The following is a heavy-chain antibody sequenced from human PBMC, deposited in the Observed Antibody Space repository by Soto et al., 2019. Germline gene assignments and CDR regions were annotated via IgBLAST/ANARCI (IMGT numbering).Heavy chain of an antibody. J-gene: IGHJ6*02. CDR3: VRVTWGRDNYYGIDV. D-gene: IGHD1-26*01. CDR2: IKPNTSAT. Sequence: QVQLVQSGAEVKKSGASVKVSCKASGYIFTGYFIQWLRQAPGKGLEWMGWIKPNTSATNYAQKFQGRVTLTRDTSIGADYMELTNQRADDTHLYYCVRVTWGRDNYYGIDVWGQGTTVTVSS. V-gene: IGHV1-2*02. CDR1: GYIFTGYF.